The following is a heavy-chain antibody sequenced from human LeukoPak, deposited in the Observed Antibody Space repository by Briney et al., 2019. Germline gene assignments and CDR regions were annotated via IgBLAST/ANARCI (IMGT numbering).Heavy chain of an antibody. CDR1: GYTFTSYD. CDR3: ARESSSWLYYYYYMDV. CDR2: MNPNSGNT. D-gene: IGHD6-13*01. Sequence: ASVKVSCKASGYTFTSYDINWVRQATGQGLEWMGWMNPNSGNTGYAQKFQGRVTMTRNTSISTAYMELSSLRSEDTAVYYCARESSSWLYYYYYMDVWGKGTTVTVSS. V-gene: IGHV1-8*01. J-gene: IGHJ6*03.